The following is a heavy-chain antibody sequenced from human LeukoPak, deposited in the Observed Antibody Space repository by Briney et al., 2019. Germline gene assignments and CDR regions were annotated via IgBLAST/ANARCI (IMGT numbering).Heavy chain of an antibody. D-gene: IGHD1-1*01. CDR1: GGSISYYY. Sequence: SETLSLTCTVSGGSISYYYWSWIRQPPRKGLEWIGYIYYSGSTNYNPSPKSRVTISVDTSKNQFSLQPSSVAAADTAVYYCARRTRYTWNDGRYYFDYWGQGTLVTVSS. V-gene: IGHV4-59*08. CDR2: IYYSGST. CDR3: ARRTRYTWNDGRYYFDY. J-gene: IGHJ4*02.